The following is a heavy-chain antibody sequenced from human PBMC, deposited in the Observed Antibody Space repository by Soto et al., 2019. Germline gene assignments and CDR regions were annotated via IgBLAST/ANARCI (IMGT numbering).Heavy chain of an antibody. CDR3: ARDSLGAEYYGMDV. CDR1: GYTFTGYY. J-gene: IGHJ6*02. V-gene: IGHV1-2*02. Sequence: ASVKVSCKASGYTFTGYYMHWVRQAPGQGLEWMGWINPNSGGTNYAQKFQGRVTMTRDTSISTAYMELSRLRSDDTAVYYCARDSLGAEYYGMDVWGQATKVTVFS. CDR2: INPNSGGT.